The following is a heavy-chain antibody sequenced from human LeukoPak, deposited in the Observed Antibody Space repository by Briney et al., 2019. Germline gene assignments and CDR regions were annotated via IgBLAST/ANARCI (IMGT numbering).Heavy chain of an antibody. V-gene: IGHV4-59*08. CDR2: IYYSGST. CDR3: ARLGSCCNGAFDI. Sequence: SETQSLTCTVSGGSISSYYWSWIRQPPGKGLEWIGYIYYSGSTNYNPSLKSRVTISVDTSKNQFSLKLSSVTAADTAVYYCARLGSCCNGAFDIWGQGTMVTVSS. J-gene: IGHJ3*02. CDR1: GGSISSYY. D-gene: IGHD2-2*01.